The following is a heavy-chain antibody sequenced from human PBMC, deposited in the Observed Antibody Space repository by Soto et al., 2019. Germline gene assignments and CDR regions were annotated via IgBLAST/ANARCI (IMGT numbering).Heavy chain of an antibody. CDR3: ARMTTLTGFERFQD. CDR2: INSSGGST. CDR1: GYSFNDYY. V-gene: IGHV1-46*02. D-gene: IGHD3-9*01. J-gene: IGHJ1*01. Sequence: QVQLVQSGGEVRKPGASVKLSCKASGYSFNDYYIHWVRQGPGQALECIGMINSSGGSTTYAERFQDRLTLTRDKSTRTVYMELSSLSSADTANYYCARMTTLTGFERFQDWGQGTLVSVSS.